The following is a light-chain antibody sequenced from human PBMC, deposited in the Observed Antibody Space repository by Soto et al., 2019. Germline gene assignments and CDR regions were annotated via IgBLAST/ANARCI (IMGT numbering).Light chain of an antibody. CDR3: QQYNNWHPWT. Sequence: ILMTQSPATLSVSPGERATLSCMASQSVSNNLAWYQQKPGQAPRLLIYDASTRATGIPARFSGSGSGTEFTLTISGLQSEDFAVYYCQQYNNWHPWTFGQGTKVEIK. J-gene: IGKJ1*01. CDR2: DAS. V-gene: IGKV3-15*01. CDR1: QSVSNN.